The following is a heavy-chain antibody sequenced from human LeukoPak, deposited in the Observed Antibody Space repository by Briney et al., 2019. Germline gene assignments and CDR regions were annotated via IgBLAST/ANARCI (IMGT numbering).Heavy chain of an antibody. CDR2: IYHTGST. CDR1: GGFISRNW. CDR3: RRTYYDSSGYYPDAFEI. Sequence: SDPLSLTCAVCGGFISRNWWRWVRPPRGEGVEWIEEIYHTGSTNHHPPLKSRVTISVEKSKNQFSLMLRSATAADPAVYYRRRTYYDSSGYYPDAFEIWGEGEMVTASS. D-gene: IGHD3-22*01. V-gene: IGHV4-4*02. J-gene: IGHJ3*02.